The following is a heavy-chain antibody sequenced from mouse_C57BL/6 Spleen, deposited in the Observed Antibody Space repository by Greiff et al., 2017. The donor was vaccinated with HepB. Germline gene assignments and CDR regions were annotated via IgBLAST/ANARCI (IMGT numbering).Heavy chain of an antibody. D-gene: IGHD1-1*01. J-gene: IGHJ4*01. CDR3: ARSPVTTVVATDAMDY. CDR2: INPNNGGT. Sequence: VQLQQSGPELVKPGASVKISCKASGYTFTDYYMNWVKQSHGKSLEWIGDINPNNGGTRYNQKFKGKATLTVDKSSSTAYMELRSLTSEDSAVYYCARSPVTTVVATDAMDYWGQGTSVTVSS. CDR1: GYTFTDYY. V-gene: IGHV1-26*01.